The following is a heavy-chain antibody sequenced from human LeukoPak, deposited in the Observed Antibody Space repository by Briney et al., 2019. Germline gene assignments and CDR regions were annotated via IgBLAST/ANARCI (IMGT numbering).Heavy chain of an antibody. CDR2: IHHSGST. V-gene: IGHV4-34*01. Sequence: PSETLSLTCAVYGGSFSGYYWSWIRQPPGKGLEWIGEIHHSGSTNYNPSLKSRVTISVDTSKNQFSLKLSSVTAADTAVYYCARGGFITIFGVVINYYYYMDVWGKGTTVTVSS. J-gene: IGHJ6*03. CDR1: GGSFSGYY. D-gene: IGHD3-3*01. CDR3: ARGGFITIFGVVINYYYYMDV.